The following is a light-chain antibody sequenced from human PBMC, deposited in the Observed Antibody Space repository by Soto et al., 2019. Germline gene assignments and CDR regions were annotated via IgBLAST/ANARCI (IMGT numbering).Light chain of an antibody. CDR3: GSWDSSLSAYV. CDR1: SSDVGAYNF. J-gene: IGLJ1*01. CDR2: EVT. Sequence: QSALTQPASVSGSPGQSITISCTGSSSDVGAYNFVSWYQHHPGRAPKLILYEVTTRPSGVSSRFSGSKSGNTASLTISGLQAGDEADYYCGSWDSSLSAYVFGTGTKGTVL. V-gene: IGLV2-14*01.